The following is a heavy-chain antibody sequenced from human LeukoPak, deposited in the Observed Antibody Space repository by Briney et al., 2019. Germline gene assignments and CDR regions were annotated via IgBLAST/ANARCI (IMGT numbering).Heavy chain of an antibody. V-gene: IGHV3-30*04. D-gene: IGHD6-19*01. CDR2: ISFDGDNK. J-gene: IGHJ4*02. CDR3: TKGAVAGTH. CDR1: GFTFSTHA. Sequence: GGSLRLSCAASGFTFSTHAMHWVRQAPGKGLEWVAAISFDGDNKYYADSVKGRFTISRDNAKNSLYLQMNSLRDEDTALYYCTKGAVAGTHWGQGTLVTVSS.